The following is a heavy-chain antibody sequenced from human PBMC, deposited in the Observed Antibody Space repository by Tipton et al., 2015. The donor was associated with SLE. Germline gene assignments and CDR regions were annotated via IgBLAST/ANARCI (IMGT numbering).Heavy chain of an antibody. Sequence: SLRLSCAASGFTFDDYAMHWVRQAPGKGLEWVSGISWNSGSIGYADSVKGRFTISRDNAKNSLYLQMNSLRAEDTALYYCAKDIGSSGWSLDYWGQGTLFTVSS. CDR2: ISWNSGSI. CDR3: AKDIGSSGWSLDY. D-gene: IGHD6-19*01. J-gene: IGHJ4*02. V-gene: IGHV3-9*01. CDR1: GFTFDDYA.